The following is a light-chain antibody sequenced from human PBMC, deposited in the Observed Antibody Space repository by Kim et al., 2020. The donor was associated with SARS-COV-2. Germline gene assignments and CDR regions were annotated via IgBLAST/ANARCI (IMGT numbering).Light chain of an antibody. J-gene: IGLJ2*01. CDR1: SSDVGGYDY. CDR2: DVN. CDR3: TSYAGTTYTI. V-gene: IGLV2-8*01. Sequence: QSALTQPPSASGSPGQSVTISCTGTSSDVGGYDYVSWYQQHPGKAPKLMIYDVNKRPSGVPDRFSGSKSGNTASLTVSGLQAEDEADYYCTSYAGTTYTIFGGGTQLTVL.